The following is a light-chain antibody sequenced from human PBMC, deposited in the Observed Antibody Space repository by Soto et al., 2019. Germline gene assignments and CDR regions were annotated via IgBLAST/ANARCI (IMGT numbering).Light chain of an antibody. V-gene: IGLV1-47*01. CDR1: SSNIGCND. Sequence: QSVLTQTPSASGPPGQRVTISCSGSSSNIGCNDVYWYKQLPGTAPKLLIYRSNQRPSWVPDRFSGAKSGTPASLAISRLRSEDEVDYYCAEWDDSLGGHGVFGGGTKVTVL. CDR3: AEWDDSLGGHGV. CDR2: RSN. J-gene: IGLJ2*01.